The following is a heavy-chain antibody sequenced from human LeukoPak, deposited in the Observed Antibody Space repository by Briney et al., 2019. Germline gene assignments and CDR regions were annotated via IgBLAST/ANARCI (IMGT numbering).Heavy chain of an antibody. V-gene: IGHV1-2*02. CDR2: INPNSGGT. CDR1: GYTFTSYY. J-gene: IGHJ6*02. CDR3: ARVTGYSSSWLLHYYYYYGMDV. D-gene: IGHD6-13*01. Sequence: PMASVKVSCKASGYTFTSYYMHWMRQAPGQGLEWMGWINPNSGGTNYAQKFQGRVTMTRDTSISTAYMELSRLRSDDTAVYYCARVTGYSSSWLLHYYYYYGMDVWGQGTTVTVSS.